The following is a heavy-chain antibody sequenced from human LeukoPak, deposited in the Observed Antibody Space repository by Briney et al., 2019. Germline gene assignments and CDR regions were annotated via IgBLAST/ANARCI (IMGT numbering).Heavy chain of an antibody. CDR1: GYTFTSYY. D-gene: IGHD3-22*01. J-gene: IGHJ3*01. Sequence: ASVKVSCKASGYTFTSYYMHWVRQAPGQGLEWMGIINPSAGSTSYAQKFQGRVTMTRDTSTSTVYMELSSLRSEDTAVYYCARDGAPITMIVVRGFFDFGGKGKRVTVSS. V-gene: IGHV1-46*01. CDR3: ARDGAPITMIVVRGFFDF. CDR2: INPSAGST.